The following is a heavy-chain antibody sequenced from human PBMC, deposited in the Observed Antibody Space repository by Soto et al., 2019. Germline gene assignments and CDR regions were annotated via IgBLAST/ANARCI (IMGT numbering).Heavy chain of an antibody. CDR2: IIPIFGTA. D-gene: IGHD6-19*01. CDR1: GGTFSSYA. CDR3: ARTRSGPFDY. V-gene: IGHV1-69*13. Sequence: GASVKVSCKAPGGTFSSYAISWVRQAPGQGLEWMGGIIPIFGTANYAQKFQGRVTITADESTSTAYMELSSLRSEDTAVYYCARTRSGPFDYWGQGTLVTVSS. J-gene: IGHJ4*02.